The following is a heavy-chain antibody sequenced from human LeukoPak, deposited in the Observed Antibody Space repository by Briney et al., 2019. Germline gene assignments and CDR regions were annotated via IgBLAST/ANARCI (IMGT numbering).Heavy chain of an antibody. CDR3: ARGFSSGYDIVSYYYYYYMDV. CDR2: ISSSSSSYI. Sequence: PGGSLRLSCAASGFTFSSYSMNWVRQAPGKGLEWVSSISSSSSSYIYYADSVKGRFTISRDNAKNSLYLQMNSLRAEDTAVYYCARGFSSGYDIVSYYYYYYMDVWGKGTTVTVSS. V-gene: IGHV3-21*01. J-gene: IGHJ6*03. D-gene: IGHD5-12*01. CDR1: GFTFSSYS.